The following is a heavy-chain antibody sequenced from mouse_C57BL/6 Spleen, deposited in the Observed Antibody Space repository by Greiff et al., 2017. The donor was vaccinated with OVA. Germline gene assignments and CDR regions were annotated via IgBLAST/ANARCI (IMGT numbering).Heavy chain of an antibody. CDR1: GYSFTDYN. CDR2: INPNYGTT. J-gene: IGHJ2*01. CDR3: ARSGYSNYLYYFDY. D-gene: IGHD2-5*01. V-gene: IGHV1-39*01. Sequence: VQLQQSGPELVKPGSSVKISCKASGYSFTDYNMNWVKQSNGKSLEWIGVINPNYGTTSYNQKFKGKATLTVDQSSSTAYMQLNSLTSEDSAVYYCARSGYSNYLYYFDYWGQGTTLTVSS.